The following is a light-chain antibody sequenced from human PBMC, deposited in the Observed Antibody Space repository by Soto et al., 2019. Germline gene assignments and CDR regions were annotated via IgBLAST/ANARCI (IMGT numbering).Light chain of an antibody. J-gene: IGKJ4*01. CDR2: TTS. Sequence: DIPMTQSPSSLSASVGDIVTINCRASQDIGIYLAWYQQKSGKVPNLLIYTTSTLQSGVPSRFSGSGSGTDFTLTISSLQPEDVATYYCQQVNVYPSTFGGGTKVDIK. CDR3: QQVNVYPST. V-gene: IGKV1-27*01. CDR1: QDIGIY.